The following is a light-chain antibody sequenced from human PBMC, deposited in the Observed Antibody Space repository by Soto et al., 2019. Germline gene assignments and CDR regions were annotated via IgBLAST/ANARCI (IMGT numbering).Light chain of an antibody. CDR3: QSFDSSLSNSWV. CDR1: SSNIGADYD. CDR2: ANT. J-gene: IGLJ3*02. V-gene: IGLV1-40*01. Sequence: QSVLTQPPSVSGAPGQRVTISCTGSSSNIGADYDVHWYQQLPGAAPKLLIRANTHRPSGVPDRFSASRSGTSASLAITGLQAEDEADYYCQSFDSSLSNSWVFGGGTKLTVL.